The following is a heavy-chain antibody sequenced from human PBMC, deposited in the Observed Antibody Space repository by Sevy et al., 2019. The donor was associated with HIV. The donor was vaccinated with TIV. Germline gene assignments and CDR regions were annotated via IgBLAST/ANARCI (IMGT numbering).Heavy chain of an antibody. CDR3: ARDLEEWELRYLGY. CDR1: GFTFSSFG. D-gene: IGHD1-26*01. V-gene: IGHV3-33*01. Sequence: GGSLGLSCAASGFTFSSFGMYWARQAPGEGLEWVAIIWYDGKNALYADSVKGRFTISRDNSKNTLYLQMNSLRAEDTAVYYCARDLEEWELRYLGYWGQGTLVTVSS. J-gene: IGHJ4*02. CDR2: IWYDGKNA.